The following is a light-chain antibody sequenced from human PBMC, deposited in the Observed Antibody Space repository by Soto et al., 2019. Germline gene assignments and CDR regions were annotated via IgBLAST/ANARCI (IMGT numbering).Light chain of an antibody. CDR2: GAS. CDR1: QSVSSSY. J-gene: IGKJ2*01. V-gene: IGKV3-20*01. CDR3: QQYGSSPPT. Sequence: EIVLTQSPGTLSLSPGERATLSCRASQSVSSSYLAWYQQKPGQAPRLLIYGASSRATGIPDRFSGSGSGTDFTLTISILEPEDFAAYYCQQYGSSPPTFGQGTKLEIK.